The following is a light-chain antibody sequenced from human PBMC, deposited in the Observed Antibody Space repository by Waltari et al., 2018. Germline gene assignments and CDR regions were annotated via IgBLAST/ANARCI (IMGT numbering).Light chain of an antibody. Sequence: DIVMTQSPDSLAVSLGERAKIKCKSSQSVLYSSNEKNYLAWYQQKPGQPPKLLIYWASARESGVPDRFSGSGSRTDFTLTINSLQAEDVAVYYCQQYYGTPFTFGPGTRVDIK. J-gene: IGKJ3*01. CDR1: QSVLYSSNEKNY. CDR3: QQYYGTPFT. V-gene: IGKV4-1*01. CDR2: WAS.